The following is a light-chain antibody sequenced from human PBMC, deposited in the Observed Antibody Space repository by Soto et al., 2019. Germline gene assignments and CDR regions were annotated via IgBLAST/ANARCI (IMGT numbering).Light chain of an antibody. CDR1: SSDVGGYNY. Sequence: QSALTQPDSVSGSPGQSITISFTGTSSDVGGYNYVSWYQQHPGKAPKLMIYDVSNRPSGVSNRFSGSKSGNTASLTISGLQAEDEADYYFSSYTSRSTLEVFGTGTKVTVL. J-gene: IGLJ1*01. CDR2: DVS. V-gene: IGLV2-14*03. CDR3: SSYTSRSTLEV.